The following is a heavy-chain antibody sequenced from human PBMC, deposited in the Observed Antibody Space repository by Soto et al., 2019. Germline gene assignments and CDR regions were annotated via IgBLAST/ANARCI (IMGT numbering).Heavy chain of an antibody. CDR1: GFTFSSYS. Sequence: GGSLSLSCAASGFTFSSYSMNRVRQAPGKGLEWVSSISSSSHYIYYADSVKGRFTISRDNAKNSLYLQMNSLRAEDSAVYFCARIIGTLPLYYYMDVWGKVTTVTVSS. CDR3: ARIIGTLPLYYYMDV. V-gene: IGHV3-21*01. CDR2: ISSSSHYI. D-gene: IGHD3-10*01. J-gene: IGHJ6*03.